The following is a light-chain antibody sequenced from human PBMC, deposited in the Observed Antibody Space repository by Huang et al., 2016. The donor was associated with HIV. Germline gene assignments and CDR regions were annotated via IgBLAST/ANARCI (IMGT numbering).Light chain of an antibody. CDR3: QQRRNWLT. CDR2: DAS. V-gene: IGKV3-11*01. J-gene: IGKJ4*01. CDR1: QSITKY. Sequence: EIVLTQSPATLSLSPGERATLPFRASQSITKYLACYQHKPGKAPRLLIYDASTRATGIPGMFSGSGSGTDFTLTISSLEPEDFAVYYCQQRRNWLTFGGGTKVEIK.